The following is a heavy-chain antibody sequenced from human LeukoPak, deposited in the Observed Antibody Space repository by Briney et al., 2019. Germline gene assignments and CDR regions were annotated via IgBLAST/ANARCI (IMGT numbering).Heavy chain of an antibody. CDR2: IYTDGST. D-gene: IGHD3-16*01. J-gene: IGHJ4*02. Sequence: GGSLRLSCVASGFTVSSHYMSWVRQAPGKGLEWVSAIYTDGSTYYAGSVKGRFTISRDNSENTLYLQMNGLRVEDTAVYYCARDRPAGGVGDFDHWGQGTLVTVSS. CDR3: ARDRPAGGVGDFDH. CDR1: GFTVSSHY. V-gene: IGHV3-66*01.